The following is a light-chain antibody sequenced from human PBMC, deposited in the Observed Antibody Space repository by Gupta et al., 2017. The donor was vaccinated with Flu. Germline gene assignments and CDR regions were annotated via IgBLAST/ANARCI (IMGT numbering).Light chain of an antibody. CDR2: AAS. Sequence: PSSLSASVGDRVTITCRASQSISSYLNWYQQKPGKAPKLLIYAASSLQSGVPSRFSGSGSGTDFTLTISRLQPEDFATYYCQQRDSTPMTFGQGTKMEIK. J-gene: IGKJ2*01. V-gene: IGKV1-39*01. CDR1: QSISSY. CDR3: QQRDSTPMT.